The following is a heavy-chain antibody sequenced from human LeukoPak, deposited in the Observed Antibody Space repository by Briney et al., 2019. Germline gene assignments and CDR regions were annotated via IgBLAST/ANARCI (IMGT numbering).Heavy chain of an antibody. J-gene: IGHJ5*02. V-gene: IGHV4-39*01. CDR1: GGSISSSSYY. D-gene: IGHD2-2*02. Sequence: SETLSLTCTVSGGSISSSSYYWGWIRQPPGKGLEWIGSIYYSGSTYYNPSLKSRVTISVDTSKNQFSLKLSSVTAADTAVYYCARLRSTGYCSSTSCYTWFDPWGQGTLVTVSS. CDR3: ARLRSTGYCSSTSCYTWFDP. CDR2: IYYSGST.